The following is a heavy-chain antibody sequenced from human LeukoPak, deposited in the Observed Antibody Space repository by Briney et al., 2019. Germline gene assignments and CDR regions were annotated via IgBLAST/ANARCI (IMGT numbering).Heavy chain of an antibody. J-gene: IGHJ4*02. CDR1: GYTFTTYAYA. V-gene: IGHV1-3*01. D-gene: IGHD1-1*01. CDR3: AREAANWSNPNYFDY. CDR2: INAGNGDT. Sequence: GASVKVSCKASGYTFTTYAYAMHWVRQAPGQRLEWMGWINAGNGDTKYSQKFQGRVTITADKSTSTAYMELSSLRSEDTAVYYCAREAANWSNPNYFDYWGQGTLVTVSS.